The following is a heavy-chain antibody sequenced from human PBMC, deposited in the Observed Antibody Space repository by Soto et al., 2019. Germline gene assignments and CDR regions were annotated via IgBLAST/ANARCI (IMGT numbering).Heavy chain of an antibody. CDR3: ASHSNPEYSSSYKNPYYYYGMDV. V-gene: IGHV3-74*01. Sequence: EVQLVESGGGLVQPGGSLRLSCAASGFTFSSYWMHWVRQAPGKGLVWVSRINSDGSSTSYADSVKGRFTISRDNAKNTLYLQMNSLRAEDTAVYYCASHSNPEYSSSYKNPYYYYGMDVWGQGTTVTVSS. J-gene: IGHJ6*02. CDR2: INSDGSST. CDR1: GFTFSSYW. D-gene: IGHD6-6*01.